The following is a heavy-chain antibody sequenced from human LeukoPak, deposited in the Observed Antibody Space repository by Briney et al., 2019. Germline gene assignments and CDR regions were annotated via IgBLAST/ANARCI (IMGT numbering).Heavy chain of an antibody. CDR1: GGSFSGYY. CDR2: INHSGST. D-gene: IGHD6-19*01. J-gene: IGHJ4*02. CDR3: ARIREQWLAPGGYDY. Sequence: PSETLSLTCAVYGGSFSGYYWSWIRQPPGKGLEWIGEINHSGSTNYNPSLKSRVTISVDTPKNQFSLKLSSVTAADTAVYYCARIREQWLAPGGYDYWGQGTLVTVSS. V-gene: IGHV4-34*01.